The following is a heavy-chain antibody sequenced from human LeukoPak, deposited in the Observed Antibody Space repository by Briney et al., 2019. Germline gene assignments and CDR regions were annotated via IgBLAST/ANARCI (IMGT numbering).Heavy chain of an antibody. V-gene: IGHV4-31*03. J-gene: IGHJ4*02. CDR1: GGSISSGGYY. CDR3: ARDACSSTSCSFDY. Sequence: PSETLSLTCTVSGGSISSGGYYWSWIRQHPGKGLEWIGYIYYSGSTYYNPSLKSRVTISVDTSKNQFSLKLGSVTAADTAVYYCARDACSSTSCSFDYWGQGTLVTVSS. CDR2: IYYSGST. D-gene: IGHD2-2*01.